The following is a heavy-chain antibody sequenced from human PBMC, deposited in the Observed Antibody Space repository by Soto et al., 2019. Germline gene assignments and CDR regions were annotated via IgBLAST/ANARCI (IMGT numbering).Heavy chain of an antibody. V-gene: IGHV4-30-4*01. CDR2: IYYRGST. CDR3: AREKIDSSGYYFDY. Sequence: SETLSLTCTVSGGSINSGNSYWSWIRQPPGKGLEWIGFIYYRGSTYYNPTLQSRVAMSIDTSKNQFSLKLSSVTAADTAVYYCAREKIDSSGYYFDYWGQGTLVTVS. CDR1: GGSINSGNSY. J-gene: IGHJ4*02. D-gene: IGHD3-22*01.